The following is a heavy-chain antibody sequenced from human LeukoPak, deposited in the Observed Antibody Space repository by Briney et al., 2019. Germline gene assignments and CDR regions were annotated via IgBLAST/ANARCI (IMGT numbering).Heavy chain of an antibody. CDR2: ISSSGSTI. CDR1: GCTFSYYY. J-gene: IGHJ4*02. CDR3: ARDRGYSSGSYRDY. Sequence: GALRLSCAASGCTFSYYYMSWIRQAPGKGLEWVSYISSSGSTIYYADSVKGRFTISRDNAKNSLYLQMNSLRAEDTAVYYCARDRGYSSGSYRDYWGQGTLVTVSS. D-gene: IGHD6-19*01. V-gene: IGHV3-11*01.